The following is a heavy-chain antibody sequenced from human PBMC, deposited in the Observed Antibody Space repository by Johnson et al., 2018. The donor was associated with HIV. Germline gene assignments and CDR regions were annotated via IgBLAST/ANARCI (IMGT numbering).Heavy chain of an antibody. D-gene: IGHD2-15*01. CDR3: ARALPYCSGGSCYAFDI. Sequence: VQLVESGGGLVQPGGSLRLSCAASGFTFSSYWMSLVRQAPGKGLEWVANIKQDGSEKYYVDSVKGRFTISRDNAKNSLYLQMNSLRAEDTAVYYCARALPYCSGGSCYAFDIWGQGTMVTVSS. J-gene: IGHJ3*02. V-gene: IGHV3-7*01. CDR2: IKQDGSEK. CDR1: GFTFSSYW.